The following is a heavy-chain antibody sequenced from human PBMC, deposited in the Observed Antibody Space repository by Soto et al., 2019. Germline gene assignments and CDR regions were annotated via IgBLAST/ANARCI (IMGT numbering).Heavy chain of an antibody. Sequence: EVQLLESGGGLVQPGGSLRLSCAASGFTFSSYAMSWVRQAPGKGLEWVSAISGSGGSTYYADSVKGRFTISRDNSKNTLYLQMNSLRAEDTAVYYCAKFWPGIAVAGTGRGYFDYWGQGTLVTVSS. J-gene: IGHJ4*02. CDR1: GFTFSSYA. CDR3: AKFWPGIAVAGTGRGYFDY. V-gene: IGHV3-23*01. D-gene: IGHD6-19*01. CDR2: ISGSGGST.